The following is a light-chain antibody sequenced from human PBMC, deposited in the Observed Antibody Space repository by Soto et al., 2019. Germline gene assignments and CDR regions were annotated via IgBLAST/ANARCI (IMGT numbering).Light chain of an antibody. CDR3: QQYISSPLT. V-gene: IGKV3-20*01. CDR1: RSVNSNY. J-gene: IGKJ4*02. Sequence: VITQFPGTLSLSPGAGSTLSCRASRSVNSNYLAWYQQKPGQAPSPLTYGASSRATDVPDRFSASGSGTDFALTISRLEPEDVAVYYCQQYISSPLTFGGGNKWRS. CDR2: GAS.